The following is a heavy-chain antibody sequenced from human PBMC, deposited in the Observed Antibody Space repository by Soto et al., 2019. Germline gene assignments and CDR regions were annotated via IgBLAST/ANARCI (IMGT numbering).Heavy chain of an antibody. Sequence: QVQLQESGPGLVKASETLSLTCTVSGGSIDTYYWSWIRQPPGKGLQWIGYIYYSGSTTYSPSLKSRVTISVDMSKNQVSLKLTSVTAADTAVYYCARLGGYYQSLDTWGQGTLVTVSS. D-gene: IGHD3-3*01. J-gene: IGHJ5*02. CDR1: GGSIDTYY. CDR3: ARLGGYYQSLDT. CDR2: IYYSGST. V-gene: IGHV4-59*08.